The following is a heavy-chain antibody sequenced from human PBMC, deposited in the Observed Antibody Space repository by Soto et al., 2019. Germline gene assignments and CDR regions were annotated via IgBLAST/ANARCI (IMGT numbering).Heavy chain of an antibody. D-gene: IGHD3-10*01. V-gene: IGHV4-39*02. CDR1: GGSISSSSYY. Sequence: QLQLQESGPGLVKPSETLSLTCTVSGGSISSSSYYWGWIRQPPGKGLEWIGSIYYSGSTYYNPSLKSRVTISVDTSKNQFSLKLSSVTAADTAVYYCARERITMVRGVTGVRWFDPWGQGTLVTVSS. CDR3: ARERITMVRGVTGVRWFDP. CDR2: IYYSGST. J-gene: IGHJ5*02.